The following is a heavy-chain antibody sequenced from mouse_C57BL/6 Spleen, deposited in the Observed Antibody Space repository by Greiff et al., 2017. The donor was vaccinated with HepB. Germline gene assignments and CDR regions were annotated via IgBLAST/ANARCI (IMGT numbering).Heavy chain of an antibody. CDR2: INPGSGGT. Sequence: VQLQQSGAELVRPGTSVKVSCKASGYAFTNYLIEWVKQRPGQGLEWIGVINPGSGGTNYNEKFKGKATLTADKSSSTAYMQLSSLTSEDSAVYFCAREDFYYAMDYWGQGTSVTVSS. CDR1: GYAFTNYL. J-gene: IGHJ4*01. V-gene: IGHV1-54*01. CDR3: AREDFYYAMDY.